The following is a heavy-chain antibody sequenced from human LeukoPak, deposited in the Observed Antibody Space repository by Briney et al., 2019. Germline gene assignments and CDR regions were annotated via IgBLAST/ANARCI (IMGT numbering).Heavy chain of an antibody. V-gene: IGHV3-21*01. CDR3: ARLSGSSYGKYYFDY. CDR2: LTSSSNYI. CDR1: GFTFTSNA. D-gene: IGHD1-26*01. J-gene: IGHJ4*02. Sequence: GGSLRLSCAASGFTFTSNAMEWVRQAPGKGLEWLSSLTSSSNYIYYADSVKGRFTISRDNAKSSLYLQMNSLRAEDTAIYYCARLSGSSYGKYYFDYWGQGTLVTVSS.